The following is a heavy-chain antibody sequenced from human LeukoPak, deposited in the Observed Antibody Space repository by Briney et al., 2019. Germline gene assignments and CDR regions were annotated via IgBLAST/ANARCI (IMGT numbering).Heavy chain of an antibody. Sequence: HPGRSLRLSCAASGFTFDDYAMHWVRQAPGKGLEWVSVIYTGGSTFYADSVKGRFTISRDNSKNTLYLQMNSLRTEDTAVYFCAKQAGWGGYFSFLPFDFWGRGTLVTVSS. V-gene: IGHV3-66*04. CDR2: IYTGGST. J-gene: IGHJ4*02. D-gene: IGHD3-3*01. CDR1: GFTFDDYA. CDR3: AKQAGWGGYFSFLPFDF.